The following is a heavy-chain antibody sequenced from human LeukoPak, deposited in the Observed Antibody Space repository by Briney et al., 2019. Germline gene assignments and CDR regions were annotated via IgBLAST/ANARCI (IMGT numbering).Heavy chain of an antibody. CDR3: ARRDRCSSTSCYGWFDP. V-gene: IGHV4-39*01. CDR2: IYYSGST. D-gene: IGHD2-2*01. Sequence: SETLSLTCTVSGGSISGSSYYWGWIRPPPGKGLEWIGSIYYSGSTYYNPSLKSRVTISVDTSKNQFSLKLSSVTAADTAVYYCARRDRCSSTSCYGWFDPWGQGTLVTVSS. CDR1: GGSISGSSYY. J-gene: IGHJ5*02.